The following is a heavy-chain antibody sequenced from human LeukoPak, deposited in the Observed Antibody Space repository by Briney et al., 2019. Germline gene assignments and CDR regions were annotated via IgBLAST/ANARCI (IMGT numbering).Heavy chain of an antibody. V-gene: IGHV3-30*02. Sequence: GGSLRLSCAASGFIFSNYGIHWVRQAPGKGLEWVAFIQYDGSYKFYADSVQGRFSISRDNSKNTLFLQMNSLRAEDTAVYYCAKTSDQLLYSKFDYWGQGTLVTVSS. CDR1: GFIFSNYG. D-gene: IGHD2-2*02. CDR2: IQYDGSYK. J-gene: IGHJ4*02. CDR3: AKTSDQLLYSKFDY.